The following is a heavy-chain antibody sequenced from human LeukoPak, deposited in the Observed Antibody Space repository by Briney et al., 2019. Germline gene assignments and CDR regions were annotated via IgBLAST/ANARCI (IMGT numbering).Heavy chain of an antibody. CDR1: GDSIFTNNVA. CDR3: ARGKYTSFDN. D-gene: IGHD6-6*01. J-gene: IGHJ4*02. V-gene: IGHV6-1*01. CDR2: TYYRSKWSF. Sequence: SQTLSLTCAISGDSIFTNNVAWNWIRQSPSRGLEWLGRTYYRSKWSFDYAVSVKSRITINADTSKNQFSLQLSSVTPEDTAVYFCARGKYTSFDNWGQGTLVTVSS.